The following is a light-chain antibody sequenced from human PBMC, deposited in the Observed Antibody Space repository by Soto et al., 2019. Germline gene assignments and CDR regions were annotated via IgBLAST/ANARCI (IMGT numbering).Light chain of an antibody. V-gene: IGKV3-20*01. J-gene: IGKJ1*01. CDR3: QQYGTSPWT. CDR2: GAS. CDR1: QSVSSSY. Sequence: EIVLTQSPGTLSLSPGERATVSCRASQSVSSSYFAWYQQKPGQPPRLLIYGASSRATGIPDRFSGSGSGTEFTLTISRVEPEDFAVYYCQQYGTSPWTFGQGTKVEIK.